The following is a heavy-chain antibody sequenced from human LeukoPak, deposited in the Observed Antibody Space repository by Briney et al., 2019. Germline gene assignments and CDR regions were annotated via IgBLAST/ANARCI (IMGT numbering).Heavy chain of an antibody. V-gene: IGHV3-33*06. D-gene: IGHD4-11*01. CDR3: AKDAKRGFDYSNSLEY. Sequence: GGSLRLSCAASVFTYSHYGMHWVRQAPGKGLEWVAVIWSDGTEKYYADAVKRRFTISRDNSRNTLYLKMSSLRGEDTAVYYCAKDAKRGFDYSNSLEYWGQGTLVTVSS. CDR2: IWSDGTEK. J-gene: IGHJ4*02. CDR1: VFTYSHYG.